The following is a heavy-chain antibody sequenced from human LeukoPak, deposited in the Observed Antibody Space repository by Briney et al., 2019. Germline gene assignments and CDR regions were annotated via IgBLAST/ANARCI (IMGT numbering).Heavy chain of an antibody. Sequence: PSQTLSLTCTVSGGSISSGGYYWSWIRQHPGKGLEWIGYIYYSGSTYYNPSLKSRVTISVDTSKNQFSLKLSSVTAADTAVYYCARDGRATATTKRGFDPWGQGTLVTVSS. CDR1: GGSISSGGYY. D-gene: IGHD4-17*01. CDR2: IYYSGST. CDR3: ARDGRATATTKRGFDP. V-gene: IGHV4-31*03. J-gene: IGHJ5*02.